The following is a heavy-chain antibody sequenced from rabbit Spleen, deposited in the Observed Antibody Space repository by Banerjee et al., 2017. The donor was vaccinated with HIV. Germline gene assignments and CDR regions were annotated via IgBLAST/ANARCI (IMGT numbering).Heavy chain of an antibody. J-gene: IGHJ6*01. V-gene: IGHV1S45*01. CDR1: GFSLNSDYV. Sequence: QEQLVESGGGLFPPGGSLALTCKASGFSLNSDYVMCWVRQAPGKGLEWIGCIDTGSSGFTYFATWAKGRFTCSKTSSTTVTLQMTRLTAADTATYFCARDTGSSFSSYGMDLWGQGTLVTVS. CDR2: IDTGSSGFT. D-gene: IGHD8-1*01. CDR3: ARDTGSSFSSYGMDL.